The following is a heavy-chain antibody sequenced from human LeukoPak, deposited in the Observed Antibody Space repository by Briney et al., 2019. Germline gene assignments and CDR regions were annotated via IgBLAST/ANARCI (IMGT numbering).Heavy chain of an antibody. D-gene: IGHD3-9*01. V-gene: IGHV3-23*01. Sequence: PGRSLRLSCAASGFTFSSYAMSWVRQAPGKGLEWVSAISGSGGSTYYADSVKGRFTISRDNSKNTLYLQMNSLRAEDTAVYYCAKDITIFFYYYYGMDVWGKGTTVTVSS. CDR3: AKDITIFFYYYYGMDV. CDR1: GFTFSSYA. J-gene: IGHJ6*04. CDR2: ISGSGGST.